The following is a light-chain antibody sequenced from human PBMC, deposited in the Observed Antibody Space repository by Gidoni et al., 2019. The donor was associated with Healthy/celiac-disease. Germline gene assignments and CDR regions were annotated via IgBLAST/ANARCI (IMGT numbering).Light chain of an antibody. V-gene: IGKV3-15*01. CDR3: QPYNNWPRT. CDR2: GAS. J-gene: IGKJ2*01. Sequence: EIVMTQSPATLSVSPGERATLSCRARQSVSSNLAWYQQKPGQAPRLLIYGASTRATGIPARFSGSVSGTEFTLTISRLQSEDFAVYYCQPYNNWPRTFGQGTKLEIK. CDR1: QSVSSN.